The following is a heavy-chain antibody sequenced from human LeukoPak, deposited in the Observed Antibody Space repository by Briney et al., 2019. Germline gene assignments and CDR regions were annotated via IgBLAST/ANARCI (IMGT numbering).Heavy chain of an antibody. CDR3: ATIANLGYYDHY. D-gene: IGHD3-22*01. CDR2: ISSSSSYI. J-gene: IGHJ4*02. V-gene: IGHV3-21*01. CDR1: GFTFSSYS. Sequence: GGSLRLSCAASGFTFSSYSMNWVRQAPGKGLEWGSSISSSSSYIYYADSVKGRFTISRDNAKNSLYLQMNSLRAEDTAVYYCATIANLGYYDHYWGQGTLVTVSS.